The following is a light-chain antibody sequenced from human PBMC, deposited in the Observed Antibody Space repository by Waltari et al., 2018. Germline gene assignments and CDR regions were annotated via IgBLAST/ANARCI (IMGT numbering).Light chain of an antibody. CDR1: ENVNNY. Sequence: DIQVTQSASSLPASVGDRHNITCRASENVNNYLNWDQQKPGKAPKLLIYKASTLQSGVPSRFSGSGSGTDYTFTISSLQSEDVATYYCQHGYGTPYSFGQGTKVEIK. J-gene: IGKJ2*03. CDR3: QHGYGTPYS. V-gene: IGKV1-39*01. CDR2: KAS.